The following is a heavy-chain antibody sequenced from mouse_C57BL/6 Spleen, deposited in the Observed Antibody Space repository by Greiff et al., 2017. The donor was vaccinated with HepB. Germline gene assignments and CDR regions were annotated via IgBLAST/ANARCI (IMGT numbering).Heavy chain of an antibody. Sequence: QVQLQQPGAELVKPGASVKMSCKASGYTFTSYWITWVKQRPGQGLEWIGDIYPGSGSTNYNEKFKSKATLTVDTSSSTGYMQLSSLTSEDSAVYYCAREIYDGSSDYYAMDYGGQGTSVTVSS. CDR2: IYPGSGST. V-gene: IGHV1-55*01. CDR1: GYTFTSYW. D-gene: IGHD1-1*01. J-gene: IGHJ4*01. CDR3: AREIYDGSSDYYAMDY.